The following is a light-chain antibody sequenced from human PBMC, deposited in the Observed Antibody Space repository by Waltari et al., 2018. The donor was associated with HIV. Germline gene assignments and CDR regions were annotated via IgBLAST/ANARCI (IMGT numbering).Light chain of an antibody. CDR2: SAS. CDR1: QEIGTY. Sequence: AIRMTQSPSSLSASTGDRVTISCRASQEIGTYLDWYQHKPGKVPELLMYSASTLQSGLPSRFNGSGSGTDFTLTIDCLQSEDFATYYCQQYYSYPQAFGQGTKLEIK. J-gene: IGKJ2*01. V-gene: IGKV1-8*01. CDR3: QQYYSYPQA.